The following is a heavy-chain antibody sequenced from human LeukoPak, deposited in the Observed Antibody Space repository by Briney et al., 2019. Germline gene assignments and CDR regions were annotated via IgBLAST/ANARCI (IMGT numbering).Heavy chain of an antibody. D-gene: IGHD3-22*01. V-gene: IGHV3-33*01. Sequence: GGSLRLSCAASGFTFSSYGMHWVRQAPGKGLEWVAVIWYDGSNKYYADSVKGRFTISRDNSKNTLYLQMNSLRAEDTAVYYCARDVGRYYDSSGYKNLRDYWGQGTLVTVSS. J-gene: IGHJ4*02. CDR3: ARDVGRYYDSSGYKNLRDY. CDR1: GFTFSSYG. CDR2: IWYDGSNK.